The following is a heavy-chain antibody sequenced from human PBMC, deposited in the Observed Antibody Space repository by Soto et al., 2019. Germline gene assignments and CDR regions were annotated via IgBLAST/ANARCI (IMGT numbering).Heavy chain of an antibody. V-gene: IGHV4-4*07. CDR3: ARESGENWTYEAH. D-gene: IGHD1-7*01. CDR1: GAYVSDFS. CDR2: ITVNGIT. Sequence: QGQQLESGPGLVKPWDPLSLTCTVSGAYVSDFSWSLIRQPAGKGLEWIWRITVNGITQYTPSFRSRVTMSMDTSMNQFSLNLQSATAADTALYYCARESGENWTYEAHWGQGTLVTVSS. J-gene: IGHJ1*01.